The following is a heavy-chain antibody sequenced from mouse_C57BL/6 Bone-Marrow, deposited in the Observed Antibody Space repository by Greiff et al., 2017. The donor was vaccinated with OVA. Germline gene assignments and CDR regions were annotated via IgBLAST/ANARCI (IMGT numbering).Heavy chain of an antibody. CDR3: ARMSRYFGV. CDR1: GFSLSTFGMG. J-gene: IGHJ1*03. V-gene: IGHV8-8*01. Sequence: QVPLKVSGPGLLQPSQTLSLTCSSSGFSLSTFGMGVGWISQPSGKGLVWLAHLWWDDDKYYNPGLKSRLTISKDTSKNQVFLKIAIVNTADTATYYVARMSRYFGVWGTGTTVTVSS. CDR2: LWWDDDK. D-gene: IGHD6-2*01.